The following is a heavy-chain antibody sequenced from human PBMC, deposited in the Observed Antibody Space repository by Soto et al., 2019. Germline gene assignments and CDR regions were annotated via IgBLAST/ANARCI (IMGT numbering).Heavy chain of an antibody. CDR3: ARSAIPRGGWFRP. CDR1: DDSLSTYY. J-gene: IGHJ5*02. Sequence: TSETLSLTCNVSDDSLSTYYWSWIRQPAGKGLEWIGRIYASGSTNYNPSLKGRVSMSVDTSKKQFSLRMISVTAADTAMYYCARSAIPRGGWFRPWGQGVLVTVSS. V-gene: IGHV4-4*07. D-gene: IGHD2-21*01. CDR2: IYASGST.